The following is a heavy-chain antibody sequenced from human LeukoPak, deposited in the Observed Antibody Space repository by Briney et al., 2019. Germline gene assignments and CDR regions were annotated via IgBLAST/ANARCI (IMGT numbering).Heavy chain of an antibody. J-gene: IGHJ6*03. CDR1: GGSIRCHY. V-gene: IGHV4-59*11. Sequence: PSETLSLTCSVSGGSIRCHYWSWIRQPPGKGLEWIGYIHFNGSTKYNPSLKSRVSMSVDTSESQFSLKLSSVTAADTAVYYCARSFDFWGVYYYYYMDVWAKGTTVTVSS. CDR3: ARSFDFWGVYYYYYMDV. D-gene: IGHD3-3*01. CDR2: IHFNGST.